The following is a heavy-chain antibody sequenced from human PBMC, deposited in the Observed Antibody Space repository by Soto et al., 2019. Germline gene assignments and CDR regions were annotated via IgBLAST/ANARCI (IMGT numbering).Heavy chain of an antibody. J-gene: IGHJ4*02. V-gene: IGHV3-23*01. CDR1: GFTFSTSS. Sequence: GGSLRLSCAASGFTFSTSSMAWVRQAPGKGLEWVSAISGSGHAIYYADSVKGQFTISRDNSKNTLYLQMNSLRAEDTATYYCANGGTVTRRYYWGQGTLVTVSS. D-gene: IGHD4-4*01. CDR2: ISGSGHAI. CDR3: ANGGTVTRRYY.